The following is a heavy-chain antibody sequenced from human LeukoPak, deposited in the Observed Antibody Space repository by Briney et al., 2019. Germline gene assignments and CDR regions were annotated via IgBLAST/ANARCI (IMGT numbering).Heavy chain of an antibody. D-gene: IGHD6-19*01. V-gene: IGHV3-30-3*01. CDR2: ISYDGSEK. J-gene: IGHJ4*02. CDR3: ARPYSSGWYGDFDY. CDR1: GFTFSSYA. Sequence: GGSLRLSCVASGFTFSSYAMHWVRQAPGKGLEWVAVISYDGSEKYYADSVKGRFTISRDNSKSTLYLQMNSLRAEDTAVYYCARPYSSGWYGDFDYWGQETLVTVSS.